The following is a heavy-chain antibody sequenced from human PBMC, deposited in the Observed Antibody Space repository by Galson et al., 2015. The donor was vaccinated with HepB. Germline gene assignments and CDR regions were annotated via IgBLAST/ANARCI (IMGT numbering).Heavy chain of an antibody. D-gene: IGHD3-16*01. J-gene: IGHJ2*01. CDR3: ARVSFGLGGASAYRYFTISGDKAQNSLYLQITSLRDEDTAVYYCARVYFGSVSSSAYWYFDL. CDR1: GFTFSSYT. CDR2: ISSTGTTM. V-gene: IGHV3-48*02. Sequence: SLRLSCAASGFTFSSYTMNWVRQAPGKGLESVSYISSTGTTMYYADSAKGRFTISRANAQESLSLQMNSLRYHDKAVYYCARVSFGLGGASAYRYFTISGDKAQNSLYLQITSLRDEDTAVYYCARVYFGSVSSSAYWYFDLWGRGALVTVSS.